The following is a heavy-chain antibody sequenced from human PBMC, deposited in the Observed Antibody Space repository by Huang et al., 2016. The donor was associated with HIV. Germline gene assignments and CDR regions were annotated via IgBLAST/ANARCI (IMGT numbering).Heavy chain of an antibody. Sequence: QLQLQESGPGLVKPSETLSLTCTVSGGSISSSSYYWGWIRQPPGKGLEWIGTISIRGSANYNPSLKGRITITVDTSKNQFSLKRSSVTAAGTAVYYCARHERWAMVRGVPQWGFDYWGQGTLVTVSS. J-gene: IGHJ4*02. CDR3: ARHERWAMVRGVPQWGFDY. V-gene: IGHV4-39*01. CDR2: ISIRGSA. D-gene: IGHD3-10*01. CDR1: GGSISSSSYY.